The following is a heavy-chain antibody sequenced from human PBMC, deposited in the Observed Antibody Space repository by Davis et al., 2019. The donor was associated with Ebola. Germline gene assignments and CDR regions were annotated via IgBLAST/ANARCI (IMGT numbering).Heavy chain of an antibody. V-gene: IGHV1-69*13. D-gene: IGHD1-26*01. J-gene: IGHJ4*02. CDR3: AQWDYRRIDF. CDR1: GGTNSRFA. Sequence: AASVKVSCKASGGTNSRFAFSWVRQAPGQGLEWMGGIIPVFGTTDYAQKFQGRVAITADESTSTAYMELTSLRSEDTAVYYCAQWDYRRIDFWGQGTLVTVSS. CDR2: IIPVFGTT.